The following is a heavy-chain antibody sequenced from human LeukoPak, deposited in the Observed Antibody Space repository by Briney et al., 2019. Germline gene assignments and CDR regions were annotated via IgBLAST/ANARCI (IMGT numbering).Heavy chain of an antibody. CDR3: ARDRPFRFDP. J-gene: IGHJ5*02. CDR2: IIPIFGTA. V-gene: IGHV1-69*06. CDR1: GGTFSSYA. Sequence: SVEVSCKASGGTFSSYAISWVRQAPGQGLEWMGGIIPIFGTANYAQKFQGRVTITADKSTSTAYMELSSLRSEDTAVYYCARDRPFRFDPWGQGTLVTVSS.